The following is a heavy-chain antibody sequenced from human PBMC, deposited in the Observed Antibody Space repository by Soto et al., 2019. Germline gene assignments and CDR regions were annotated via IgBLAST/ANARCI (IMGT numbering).Heavy chain of an antibody. V-gene: IGHV4-30-2*01. D-gene: IGHD6-19*01. J-gene: IGHJ4*02. CDR1: GGSIDSGAFS. CDR3: SRIHWAQSSLDY. Sequence: LSLTCAVSGGSIDSGAFSLSWIRQPPGKGLEWIGYVTHSGTAYSIPSLNGRLTLSVDSSQTQFSLKLTSVTAADSAFYYCSRIHWAQSSLDYWGRGILVTVSS. CDR2: VTHSGTA.